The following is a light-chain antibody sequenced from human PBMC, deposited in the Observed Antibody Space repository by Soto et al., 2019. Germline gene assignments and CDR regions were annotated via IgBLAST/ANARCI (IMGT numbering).Light chain of an antibody. J-gene: IGKJ4*01. CDR2: SAS. Sequence: IVMTQSTVTLSLSPLERDTLSCRATQSVSSKVAWYQQKSGQAPRLLIYSASTRATGISARFSGSGSGTEFTLTISSLQSEDFAAYYCQKYDTWPLNCGRGNKVDIK. V-gene: IGKV3D-15*01. CDR3: QKYDTWPLN. CDR1: QSVSSK.